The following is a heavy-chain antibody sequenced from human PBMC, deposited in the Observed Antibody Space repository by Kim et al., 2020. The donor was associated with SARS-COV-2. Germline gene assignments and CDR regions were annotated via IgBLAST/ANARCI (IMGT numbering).Heavy chain of an antibody. J-gene: IGHJ4*02. Sequence: GGSLRLSCAASGFSFRSYAIHWVRQAPGKGLEWVAVISYDGSNKYYADSVKGRFTTSRDNSKNTLYLQMNSLRAEDTAVYYCARDVGGYCSSTSCYTDYWGQGTLGTVSS. CDR2: ISYDGSNK. CDR3: ARDVGGYCSSTSCYTDY. D-gene: IGHD2-2*02. CDR1: GFSFRSYA. V-gene: IGHV3-30*04.